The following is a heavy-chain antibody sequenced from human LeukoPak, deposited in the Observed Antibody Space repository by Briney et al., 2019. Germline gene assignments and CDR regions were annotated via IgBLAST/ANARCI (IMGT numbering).Heavy chain of an antibody. V-gene: IGHV4-59*01. CDR3: ARGDFWSGFDC. D-gene: IGHD3-3*01. J-gene: IGHJ4*02. CDR1: GGSISSYY. CDR2: IYYSGST. Sequence: SETLSLTCTVSGGSISSYYWSWIRQPPGKGLEWTGYIYYSGSTNYNPSLKSRVTISVDTSKNQFSLKLSSVTAADTAVYYCARGDFWSGFDCWGQGTLVTVSS.